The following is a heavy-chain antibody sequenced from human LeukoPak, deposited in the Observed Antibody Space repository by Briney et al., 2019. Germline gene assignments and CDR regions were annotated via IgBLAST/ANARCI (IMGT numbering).Heavy chain of an antibody. CDR3: ARGYSYGYIRY. D-gene: IGHD5-18*01. Sequence: GGSLRLSCAASGFTVSSNYMNWVRQAPGKGLEWVSVIYDGGSTDYADSVKGRFTISRDNSKNMLYLQMNSLRAEDTAVYYCARGYSYGYIRYWGQGTLVAVSS. CDR2: IYDGGST. CDR1: GFTVSSNY. V-gene: IGHV3-66*01. J-gene: IGHJ4*02.